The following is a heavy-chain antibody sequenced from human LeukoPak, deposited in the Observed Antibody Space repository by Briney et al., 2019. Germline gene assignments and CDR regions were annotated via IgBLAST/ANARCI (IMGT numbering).Heavy chain of an antibody. Sequence: PSETLSLTCTVSGGSISSYYWSWIRQPPGKGLEWIGYIYYSGSTNYNPSLKSRVTISVDTSKNQFSLKLSSVTAADTAVYYCAGKDFWSGYSVNYWGQGTLVTVSS. D-gene: IGHD3-3*01. CDR1: GGSISSYY. J-gene: IGHJ4*02. CDR3: AGKDFWSGYSVNY. CDR2: IYYSGST. V-gene: IGHV4-59*01.